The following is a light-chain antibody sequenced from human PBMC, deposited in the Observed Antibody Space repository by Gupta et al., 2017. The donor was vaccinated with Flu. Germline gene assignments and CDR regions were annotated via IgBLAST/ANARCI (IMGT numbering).Light chain of an antibody. CDR3: QVWDSISDHLV. CDR2: DDR. CDR1: NIGSKT. V-gene: IGLV3-21*03. J-gene: IGLJ2*01. Sequence: SYVLTQPPSVSVAPGKTARITCGGNNIGSKTVHWYHRRPGQAPVLVFYDDRARPSGIPERVAGSNSGNTDTLTISRVEAGDEADYYCQVWDSISDHLVFGGGTNLTFI.